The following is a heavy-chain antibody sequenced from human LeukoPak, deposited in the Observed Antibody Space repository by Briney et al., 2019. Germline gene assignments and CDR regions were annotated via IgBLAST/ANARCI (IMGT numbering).Heavy chain of an antibody. CDR3: ARDRSVRGDEASDY. V-gene: IGHV4-39*07. CDR2: IYYSGST. D-gene: IGHD3-10*01. J-gene: IGHJ4*02. CDR1: GGSISSYY. Sequence: SETLSLTCTVSGGSISSYYWSWIRQPPGKGLEWIGSIYYSGSTYYNPSLKSRVTISVDTSKNQFSLKLSSVTAADTAVYYCARDRSVRGDEASDYWGQGTLVTVSS.